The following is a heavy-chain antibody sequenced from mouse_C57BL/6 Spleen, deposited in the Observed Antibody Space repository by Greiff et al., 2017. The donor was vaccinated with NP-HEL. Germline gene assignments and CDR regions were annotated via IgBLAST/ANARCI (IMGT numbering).Heavy chain of an antibody. CDR2: ISDGGSYT. CDR3: ARDSYYSNYDYAMDY. CDR1: GFTFSSYA. V-gene: IGHV5-4*01. J-gene: IGHJ4*01. Sequence: EVKVVESGGGLVKPGGSLKLSCAASGFTFSSYAMSWVRQTPEKRLEWVATISDGGSYTYYPDNVKGRFTISRDNAKNNLYLQMSHLKSEDTAMYYCARDSYYSNYDYAMDYWGQGTSVTVSS. D-gene: IGHD2-5*01.